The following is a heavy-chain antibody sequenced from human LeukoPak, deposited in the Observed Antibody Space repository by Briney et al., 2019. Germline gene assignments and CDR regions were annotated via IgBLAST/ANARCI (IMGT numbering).Heavy chain of an antibody. Sequence: GGSLRLSCAASGFTFSSYSMNWVRQAPGKGLEWVSCISSSRTYIYYADSVKGRFTISRDNAKNSLYLQMNSLRAEDTAVYYCARVNTTAGHFSWYFDLWGRGTLGTLSS. CDR3: ARVNTTAGHFSWYFDL. CDR2: ISSSRTYI. V-gene: IGHV3-21*01. CDR1: GFTFSSYS. J-gene: IGHJ2*01. D-gene: IGHD6-13*01.